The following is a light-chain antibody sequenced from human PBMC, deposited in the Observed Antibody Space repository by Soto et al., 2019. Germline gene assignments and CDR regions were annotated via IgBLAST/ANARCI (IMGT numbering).Light chain of an antibody. CDR3: GTWDSSLSAEV. Sequence: QSVLTQPPSVSAAPGQKVTNSCSGSSSNIGNNYVSWYQQLPGTAPKLLIYDNNKRPSGIPDRFSGSKSGTSATLGITGLQTGDEADYYCGTWDSSLSAEVFGTGTKVTVL. J-gene: IGLJ1*01. CDR2: DNN. CDR1: SSNIGNNY. V-gene: IGLV1-51*01.